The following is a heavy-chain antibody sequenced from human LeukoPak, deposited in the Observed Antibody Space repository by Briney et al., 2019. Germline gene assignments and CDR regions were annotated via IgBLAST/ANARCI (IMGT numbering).Heavy chain of an antibody. D-gene: IGHD2-21*02. J-gene: IGHJ3*02. CDR2: IYYSGST. Sequence: PSETLSLTCTVSGGSISSYYWSWIRQPPGEGLEWIGYIYYSGSTNYNPSLKSRVTISVDTSKNQFSLKLSSVTAADTAVYYCARLRYCGGDCYSDAFDIWGQGTMVTVSS. CDR1: GGSISSYY. CDR3: ARLRYCGGDCYSDAFDI. V-gene: IGHV4-59*08.